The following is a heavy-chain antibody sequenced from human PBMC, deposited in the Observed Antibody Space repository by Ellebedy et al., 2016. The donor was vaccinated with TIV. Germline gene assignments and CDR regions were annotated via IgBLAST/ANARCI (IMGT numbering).Heavy chain of an antibody. J-gene: IGHJ4*02. Sequence: GESLKISXAASGFTFSTYGMHWVRQAPGKGLEWVTVISYDGGRKYYADSVRGRFSISRDNSNNTLYLQMNSLRGEDTAVYYCAREKIGGRADLDFWGRGTQVTVSS. V-gene: IGHV3-30*03. CDR2: ISYDGGRK. CDR1: GFTFSTYG. D-gene: IGHD3-22*01. CDR3: AREKIGGRADLDF.